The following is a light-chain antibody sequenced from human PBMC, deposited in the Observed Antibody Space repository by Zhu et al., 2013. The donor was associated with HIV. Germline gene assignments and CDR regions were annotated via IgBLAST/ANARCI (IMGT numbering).Light chain of an antibody. CDR3: QQLDSYPRT. J-gene: IGKJ2*01. V-gene: IGKV1-17*01. Sequence: DIQMTQSPSSLSASVGDRVTITCRASQDIRNHLAWYQQKPGKAPKRLIYVASSLQSGVPSRFSGSGSGTEFTLTITSLQPEDFATYYCQQLDSYPRTFGQGTKLEIK. CDR1: QDIRNH. CDR2: VAS.